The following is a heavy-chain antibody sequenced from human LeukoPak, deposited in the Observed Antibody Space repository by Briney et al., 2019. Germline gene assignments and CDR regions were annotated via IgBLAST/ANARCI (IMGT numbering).Heavy chain of an antibody. CDR3: ARLPEYSSSSWAFDI. CDR1: GYRFTSYW. Sequence: GESLKISLKGSGYRFTSYWIGWVRPMPGKGLEWMGIIYPGDSGTRYSPSFQGQVTISAAKAISTAYLQWSILKASDTAMYYCARLPEYSSSSWAFDIWGQGTMVTVSS. D-gene: IGHD6-6*01. V-gene: IGHV5-51*01. CDR2: IYPGDSGT. J-gene: IGHJ3*02.